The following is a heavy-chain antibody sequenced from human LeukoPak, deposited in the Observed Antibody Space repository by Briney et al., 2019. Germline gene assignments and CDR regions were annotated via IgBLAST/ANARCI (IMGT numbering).Heavy chain of an antibody. D-gene: IGHD5-24*01. Sequence: DPGGPLRLSCAASGFTFSSYWMHWVRQAPGKGLVWVSRINSDGSSTSYADSVKGRFTISRDNAKNTLYLQMNSLRAEDTAVYYCARGTWATLYYYYMDVWGKGTTVTVSS. CDR2: INSDGSST. CDR1: GFTFSSYW. CDR3: ARGTWATLYYYYMDV. V-gene: IGHV3-74*01. J-gene: IGHJ6*03.